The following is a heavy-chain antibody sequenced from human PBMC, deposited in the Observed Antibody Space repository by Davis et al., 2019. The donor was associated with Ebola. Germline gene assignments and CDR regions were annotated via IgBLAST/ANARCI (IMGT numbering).Heavy chain of an antibody. CDR2: VSDSGVST. Sequence: PGGSLRLSCAASGFTFSNYALSWVRQAPGKGLECVSAVSDSGVSTHYADSVKGRFTISRDNSKNTLYLQMNSLRVEDTAVYYCAKYGSSTWYLVDVWGRGTTVTVSS. J-gene: IGHJ6*04. V-gene: IGHV3-23*01. CDR3: AKYGSSTWYLVDV. CDR1: GFTFSNYA. D-gene: IGHD6-13*01.